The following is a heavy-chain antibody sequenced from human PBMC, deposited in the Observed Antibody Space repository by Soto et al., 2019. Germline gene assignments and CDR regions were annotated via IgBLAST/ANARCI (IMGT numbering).Heavy chain of an antibody. CDR1: GFTFSSYS. V-gene: IGHV3-21*01. CDR2: ISSSSSYI. D-gene: IGHD1-26*01. Sequence: PGGSLRLSCAASGFTFSSYSMNWVRQAPGKGLEWVSSISSSSSYIYYADSVKGRFTISRDNAKNSLYLQMNSLRAEDTAVYYCASSKGRYSGSYNDAFDIWGQGTMVTVSS. CDR3: ASSKGRYSGSYNDAFDI. J-gene: IGHJ3*02.